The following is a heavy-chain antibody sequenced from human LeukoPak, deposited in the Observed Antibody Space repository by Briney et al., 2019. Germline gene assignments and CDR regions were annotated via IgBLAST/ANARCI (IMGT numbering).Heavy chain of an antibody. CDR1: GGYISGFY. D-gene: IGHD3-22*01. CDR2: VHYSGST. J-gene: IGHJ4*02. CDR3: ATYYSDSSAYVHYLDS. Sequence: PSETLSLTCTVSGGYISGFYWSWIRQPPEKGLEWIGYVHYSGSTNYNPSLKSRVIISVDSSKNQFSLKLSSVTAADTAVYYCATYYSDSSAYVHYLDSWGRGTLVTVSS. V-gene: IGHV4-59*03.